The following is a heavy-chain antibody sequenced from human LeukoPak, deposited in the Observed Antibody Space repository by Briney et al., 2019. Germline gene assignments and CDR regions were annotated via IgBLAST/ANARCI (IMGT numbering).Heavy chain of an antibody. Sequence: SETLSLTCTVSGGSISSSRYYWSWIRQPAGKGLEWIGRIYTSGSTNYNPSLKSRVTMSVDTSKNQFSLKLSSVTAADTAVYYCARDPYDFWSDSTGGYMDVWGKGTTVTVSS. V-gene: IGHV4-61*02. J-gene: IGHJ6*03. CDR1: GGSISSSRYY. D-gene: IGHD3-3*01. CDR2: IYTSGST. CDR3: ARDPYDFWSDSTGGYMDV.